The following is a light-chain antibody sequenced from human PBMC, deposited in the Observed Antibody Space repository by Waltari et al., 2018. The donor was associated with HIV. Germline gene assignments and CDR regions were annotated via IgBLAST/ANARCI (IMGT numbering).Light chain of an antibody. CDR2: SNI. CDR1: SSNIGSNN. J-gene: IGLJ3*02. CDR3: SAWDASLGAVM. V-gene: IGLV1-47*02. Sequence: QSVLTQPPSASGTPGQRIIISCSGSSSNIGSNNVHWYQQLPGRAPKLLIHSNIQRPSGVPDRFSGSRSGTSASLAISGLRSEDEADYYCSAWDASLGAVMFGGGTKLTVL.